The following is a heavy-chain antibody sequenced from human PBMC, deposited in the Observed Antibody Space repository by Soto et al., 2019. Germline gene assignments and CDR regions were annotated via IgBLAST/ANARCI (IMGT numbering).Heavy chain of an antibody. CDR1: GDTFTDYY. J-gene: IGHJ4*02. V-gene: IGHV1-46*01. CDR2: VNPSGGHT. D-gene: IGHD2-21*02. Sequence: QVQLMQSGAEVKKPGASVKVSCKASGDTFTDYYIHWVRQAPGQGLEWMGTVNPSGGHTTYAQNFLGRVTMTRDTSTSTRYMELTSLRSEDTAVYYCARGGHVVVVTAAFDYWGQGTLVTVSS. CDR3: ARGGHVVVVTAAFDY.